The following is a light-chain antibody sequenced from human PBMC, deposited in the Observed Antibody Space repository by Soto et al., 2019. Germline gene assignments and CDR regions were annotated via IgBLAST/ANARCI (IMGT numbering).Light chain of an antibody. Sequence: EIVLTQSPGTLSLSPGERATLSCSASQSVSSTYLAWYQQKPGQAPRLLIYAASSRATGIPDRFSGSGSGTDFTLTISRLEPEDFAVYYCQHYGSSPETFGQGTKVDIK. V-gene: IGKV3-20*01. J-gene: IGKJ1*01. CDR3: QHYGSSPET. CDR1: QSVSSTY. CDR2: AAS.